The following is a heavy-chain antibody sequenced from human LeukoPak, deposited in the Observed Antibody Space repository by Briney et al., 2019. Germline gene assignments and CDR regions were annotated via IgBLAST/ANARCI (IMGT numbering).Heavy chain of an antibody. CDR2: INPKSGCR. V-gene: IGHV1-2*02. Sequence: EASVKVSCKASGYTFSGYYMHWVRQAPGQGLEWMGWINPKSGCRNEAQKFHDRVTMTRDTSNRTAYMEVSRLRSDDTAVYYCARSPDILTGENFDYWGQGTLVTVSS. CDR3: ARSPDILTGENFDY. J-gene: IGHJ4*02. D-gene: IGHD3-9*01. CDR1: GYTFSGYY.